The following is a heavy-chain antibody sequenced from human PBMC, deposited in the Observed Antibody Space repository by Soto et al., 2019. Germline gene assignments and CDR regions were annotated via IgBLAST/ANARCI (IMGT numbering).Heavy chain of an antibody. J-gene: IGHJ6*03. D-gene: IGHD3-10*01. CDR1: GGSFSGYY. CDR3: ARGRRGGTMVRGVISWPMDV. V-gene: IGHV4-34*01. CDR2: INHSGST. Sequence: SETLSLTCAVYGGSFSGYYWSWIRQPPGKGLEWIGEINHSGSTNYNPSLKSRVTISVDTSKNQFSLKLSSVTAADTAVYYCARGRRGGTMVRGVISWPMDVWGKGTKVTVSS.